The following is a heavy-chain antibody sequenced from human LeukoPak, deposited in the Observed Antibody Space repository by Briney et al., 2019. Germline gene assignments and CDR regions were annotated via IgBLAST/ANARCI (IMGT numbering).Heavy chain of an antibody. V-gene: IGHV1-2*02. Sequence: ASVKVSCKASGYTFTGYYMHWVRQAPGQGLEWMGWINPNSGGTSYAQKFQGRATMTRDTSISTAYMELSRLRSDDTAVYYCASGDDYVWGRTPHDAFDIWGQGTMVTVSS. CDR2: INPNSGGT. CDR3: ASGDDYVWGRTPHDAFDI. CDR1: GYTFTGYY. D-gene: IGHD3-16*01. J-gene: IGHJ3*02.